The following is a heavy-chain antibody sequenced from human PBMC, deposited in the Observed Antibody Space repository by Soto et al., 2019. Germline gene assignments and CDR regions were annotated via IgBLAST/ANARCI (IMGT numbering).Heavy chain of an antibody. J-gene: IGHJ4*02. CDR2: TYYRSKWYN. V-gene: IGHV6-1*01. Sequence: SQTLSLTCAISGDSVSSNSAAWNWIRQSPSRGLEWLGRTYYRSKWYNDYAVSVKSRITINPDTSKNQFSLQLNSVTPEDTAVYYCARNSIVVVVAAINYFDYWGQGTLVTVSS. CDR3: ARNSIVVVVAAINYFDY. CDR1: GDSVSSNSAA. D-gene: IGHD2-15*01.